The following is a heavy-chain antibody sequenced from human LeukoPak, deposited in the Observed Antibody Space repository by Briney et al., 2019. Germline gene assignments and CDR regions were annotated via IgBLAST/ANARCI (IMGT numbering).Heavy chain of an antibody. CDR3: ARDGDTGMVGGYYYYMDV. Sequence: GGSLRLSCAASGFTFSRYTMNWVRQAPGKGLEWVSSISSSSSYIYYADSVKARFTISRDNAKNSLYLQMNSLRAEDTAVYYCARDGDTGMVGGYYYYMDVWGKGTTVTVSS. J-gene: IGHJ6*03. D-gene: IGHD5-18*01. CDR1: GFTFSRYT. V-gene: IGHV3-21*01. CDR2: ISSSSSYI.